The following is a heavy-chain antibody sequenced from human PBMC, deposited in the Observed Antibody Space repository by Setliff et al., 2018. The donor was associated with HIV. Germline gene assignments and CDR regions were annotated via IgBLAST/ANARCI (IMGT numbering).Heavy chain of an antibody. V-gene: IGHV3-74*01. CDR3: VRAGSYRFDY. J-gene: IGHJ4*02. Sequence: PGGSLRLSCTPSGFTFSSYWLHWVRQAPGKGLEWLSRINTDGSVTNSADSVKGRFIISRDNGKNTLYLQMNSLTAEDTALYYCVRAGSYRFDYWGQGTLVTVSS. CDR1: GFTFSSYW. D-gene: IGHD3-10*01. CDR2: INTDGSVT.